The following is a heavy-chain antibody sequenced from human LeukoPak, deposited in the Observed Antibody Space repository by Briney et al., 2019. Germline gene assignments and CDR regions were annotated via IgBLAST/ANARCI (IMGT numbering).Heavy chain of an antibody. Sequence: GASVKVSCKASGYTFTGYYMHWVRQAPGQGLEWMGWINPNSGGTNYAQKFQGRVTMTRDTSISTAYMELSRLRSDDTAVYYCAREASVGLHYYMDVWGKGTTVTVSS. CDR1: GYTFTGYY. CDR2: INPNSGGT. V-gene: IGHV1-2*02. J-gene: IGHJ6*03. D-gene: IGHD3/OR15-3a*01. CDR3: AREASVGLHYYMDV.